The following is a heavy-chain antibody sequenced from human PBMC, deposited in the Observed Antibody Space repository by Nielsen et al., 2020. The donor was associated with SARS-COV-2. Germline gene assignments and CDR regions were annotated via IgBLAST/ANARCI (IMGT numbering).Heavy chain of an antibody. Sequence: GSLRLSCAVSGGSISSSNWWSWVRQPPGKGLEWIGEINHSGSTNYNPSLKSRVTISVDTSKNQFSLKLSSVTAADTAVYYCARGVYYGSGTHFDYWGQGTLVTVSS. V-gene: IGHV4-4*02. CDR1: GGSISSSNW. CDR3: ARGVYYGSGTHFDY. D-gene: IGHD3-10*01. CDR2: INHSGST. J-gene: IGHJ4*02.